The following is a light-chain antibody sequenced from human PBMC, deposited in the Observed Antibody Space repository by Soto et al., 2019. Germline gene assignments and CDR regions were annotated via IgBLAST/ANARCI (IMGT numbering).Light chain of an antibody. J-gene: IGLJ2*01. Sequence: QPVLTQSSSASASLGSSVKLPCTLSSGHSSYIIAWHQQQPGKAPRYLMKLEGSGSYNKGSGVPDRFSGSSSGADRYLTSSNLQSEDEADYYCETWDSNSYVVFGGGTKLTVL. V-gene: IGLV4-60*03. CDR1: SGHSSYI. CDR3: ETWDSNSYVV. CDR2: LEGSGSY.